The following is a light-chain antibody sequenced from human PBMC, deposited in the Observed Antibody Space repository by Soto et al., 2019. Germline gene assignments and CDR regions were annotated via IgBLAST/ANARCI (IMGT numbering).Light chain of an antibody. CDR3: QQYQTYPWT. CDR1: QSVGDS. V-gene: IGKV1-5*03. J-gene: IGKJ1*01. Sequence: DIQMTQSPSTQSASVGDRVTITCRASQSVGDSLVWHQQKPGKAPKLLIYRASSLESGVPSTFSGSGSGTEFTLTISSLQPDDFATYYCQQYQTYPWTFGQGTKVEV. CDR2: RAS.